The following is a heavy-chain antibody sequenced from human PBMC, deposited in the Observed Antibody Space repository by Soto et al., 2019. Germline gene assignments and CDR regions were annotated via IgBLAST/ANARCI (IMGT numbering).Heavy chain of an antibody. D-gene: IGHD2-2*01. J-gene: IGHJ5*02. CDR3: ARVKKVVVPAAMGYNWFDP. Sequence: QVQLQQWGAGLLKPSETLSLTGAVYGGSFSGYYWSWISQPPGKGLAWIGEINHSGSTNSNPSLKSRVTISVESSKNQFSLRLSSVTAADTAVYYCARVKKVVVPAAMGYNWFDPCGQGTLVTVSS. V-gene: IGHV4-34*01. CDR1: GGSFSGYY. CDR2: INHSGST.